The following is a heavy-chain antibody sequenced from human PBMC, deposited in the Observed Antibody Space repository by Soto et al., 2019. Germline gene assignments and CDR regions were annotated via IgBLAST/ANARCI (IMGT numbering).Heavy chain of an antibody. V-gene: IGHV3-7*01. J-gene: IGHJ4*02. CDR1: GFTFSSHW. CDR3: ARDGTRVREVVDY. D-gene: IGHD3-10*01. CDR2: IKQDGSEK. Sequence: GGSLRLSCAASGFTFSSHWMSWVRQAPGKGLEWVANIKQDGSEKYYVDSVKGRFTISRDNANNLLYLQMNSLRAEDTAVYYCARDGTRVREVVDYWGQGCLVTV.